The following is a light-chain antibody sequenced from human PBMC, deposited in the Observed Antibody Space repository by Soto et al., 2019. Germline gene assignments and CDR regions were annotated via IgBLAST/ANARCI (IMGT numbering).Light chain of an antibody. Sequence: DIQMTQSPSTLSASVGDRVTITCRASQSISSWLAWYQQKPGKAPKLLIYDASSLESGVPSRFSGSGSGTDFTLTISSLQPEDFATYYCQQSYSTPHTFGQGTRLEIK. CDR3: QQSYSTPHT. J-gene: IGKJ5*01. V-gene: IGKV1-5*01. CDR2: DAS. CDR1: QSISSW.